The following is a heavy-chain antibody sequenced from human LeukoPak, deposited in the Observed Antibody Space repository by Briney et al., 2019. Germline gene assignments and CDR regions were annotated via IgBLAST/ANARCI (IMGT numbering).Heavy chain of an antibody. Sequence: GGSLRLSCAASGFTFSRYWMHWVRQAPGKGLVWVSRINSDGSSTTYADSVKGRFTISRDNAKNTLYLQMNSLRAEDTALYYCARVPIPLAGTKDAKYFQHWGQGTLVTVSS. CDR3: ARVPIPLAGTKDAKYFQH. D-gene: IGHD6-19*01. V-gene: IGHV3-74*01. CDR2: INSDGSST. J-gene: IGHJ1*01. CDR1: GFTFSRYW.